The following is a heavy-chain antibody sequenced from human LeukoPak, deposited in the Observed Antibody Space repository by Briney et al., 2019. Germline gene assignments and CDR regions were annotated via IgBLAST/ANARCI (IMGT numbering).Heavy chain of an antibody. CDR2: ISRSGTTI. CDR3: ARAGGGWFFDY. D-gene: IGHD6-19*01. J-gene: IGHJ4*02. Sequence: GGSLRLSCAASGFTFSSYSMNWVRQSPGKGLECVSYISRSGTTIYYADSVKGRFTISSDNAKNSPYLQMNSLRDDDTAVYFCARAGGGWFFDYWGQGTLVTVSS. CDR1: GFTFSSYS. V-gene: IGHV3-48*02.